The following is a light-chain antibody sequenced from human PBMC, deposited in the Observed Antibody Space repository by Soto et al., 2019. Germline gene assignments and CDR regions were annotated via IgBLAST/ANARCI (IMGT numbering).Light chain of an antibody. V-gene: IGKV3-11*01. CDR3: QHRRVWPIT. J-gene: IGKJ4*01. Sequence: EIVLTQFPATLSMSPGERATLSCRASQSVRCYLIWYQQKPGQLPRLLIYDAFKRATGIPARFSGSGSGTDFTLTITSLEPEHFAVYYCQHRRVWPITFSGGTEVQIK. CDR2: DAF. CDR1: QSVRCY.